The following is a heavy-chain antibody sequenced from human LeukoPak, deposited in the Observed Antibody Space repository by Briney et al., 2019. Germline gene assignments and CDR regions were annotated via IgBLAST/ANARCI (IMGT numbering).Heavy chain of an antibody. J-gene: IGHJ4*02. V-gene: IGHV1-18*01. CDR3: ARRYYDSSGYGFFPIDY. Sequence: ASVKVSCKASGYTFTSYGISWVRQAPGQGLEWMGWISAYNGNTNYAQKLQGRVTMTTDTSTSTAYMELRSLRSDDTAVYYCARRYYDSSGYGFFPIDYWGQGTLVTVSS. CDR2: ISAYNGNT. CDR1: GYTFTSYG. D-gene: IGHD3-22*01.